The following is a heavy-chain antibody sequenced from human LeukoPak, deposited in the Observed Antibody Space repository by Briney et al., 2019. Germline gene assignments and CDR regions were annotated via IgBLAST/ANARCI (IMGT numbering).Heavy chain of an antibody. J-gene: IGHJ4*02. CDR2: IYHSGST. V-gene: IGHV4-39*07. CDR1: GDSISNSRYY. CDR3: ARAVGVTTALFDY. D-gene: IGHD1-26*01. Sequence: PSETLSLTCNISGDSISNSRYYWAWIRQPPGKGLEWIGNIYHSGSTSYNPSLRSRVTISVETSKNQFSLNLTSVTAADTAVYYCARAVGVTTALFDYWGLGTLATVSS.